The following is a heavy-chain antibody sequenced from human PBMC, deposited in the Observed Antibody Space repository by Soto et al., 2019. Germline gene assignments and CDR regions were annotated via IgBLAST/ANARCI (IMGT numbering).Heavy chain of an antibody. CDR1: GDNFTSYG. V-gene: IGHV5-10-1*01. J-gene: IGHJ6*02. Sequence: GVPLRICYKGAGDNFTSYGSSWMRQKNGKGLEWMGRIDPSDSYTNYSPSFQGHVTISADKSISTAYLQWSSLKASDTAMYYCARPGITGRTLDYYGMDVWGQGTTVTVSS. CDR3: ARPGITGRTLDYYGMDV. D-gene: IGHD1-20*01. CDR2: IDPSDSYT.